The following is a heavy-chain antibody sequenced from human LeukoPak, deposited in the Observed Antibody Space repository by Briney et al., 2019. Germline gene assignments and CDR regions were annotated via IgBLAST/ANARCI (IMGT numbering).Heavy chain of an antibody. CDR3: ARALGMWFGDYPPRWFDP. CDR2: IKQDGSEK. J-gene: IGHJ5*02. Sequence: GGSLRLSCAASGFTFSSYWMSWVRQAPGKGLEWVANIKQDGSEKYYVDSVKGRFTISRDNAKNSLYLQMNSLRAEDTAVYYCARALGMWFGDYPPRWFDPWGQGTLVTVSS. V-gene: IGHV3-7*01. CDR1: GFTFSSYW. D-gene: IGHD3-10*01.